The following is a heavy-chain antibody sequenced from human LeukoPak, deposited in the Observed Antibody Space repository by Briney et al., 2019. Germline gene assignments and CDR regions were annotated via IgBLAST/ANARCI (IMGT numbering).Heavy chain of an antibody. D-gene: IGHD3-3*01. Sequence: ASVKVSCKASGYTFTSYGISWVRQAPGQGLEWMGWISACNGNTNYAQKLQGRVTMTTDTSTSTAYVELRSLRSDDTAVYYCARDRSPYYDFWSGRSNWFDPWGQGTLVTVSS. CDR3: ARDRSPYYDFWSGRSNWFDP. J-gene: IGHJ5*02. CDR1: GYTFTSYG. V-gene: IGHV1-18*01. CDR2: ISACNGNT.